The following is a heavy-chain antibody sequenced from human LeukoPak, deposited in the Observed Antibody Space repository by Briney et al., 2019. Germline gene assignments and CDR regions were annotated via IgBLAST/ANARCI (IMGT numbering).Heavy chain of an antibody. J-gene: IGHJ6*02. V-gene: IGHV3-53*01. CDR3: ARAPGGWYGMDV. CDR1: GFTVSSNY. CDR2: IYSGGST. D-gene: IGHD6-19*01. Sequence: QAGGSLRLSCAASGFTVSSNYMSWVRQAPGKGLEWVSVIYSGGSTYYADSVKGRFTISRDNAKNTLFLQMDSLRADDTAVYYCARAPGGWYGMDVWGQGTTVTVSS.